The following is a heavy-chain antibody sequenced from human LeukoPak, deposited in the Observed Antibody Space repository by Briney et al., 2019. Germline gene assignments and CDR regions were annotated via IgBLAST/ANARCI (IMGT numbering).Heavy chain of an antibody. CDR3: AREVKQWLANAFDI. Sequence: GGSLRLSCAASGFTFSSYSMNWVRQAPGKGLEWVSSISSSSSYIYYADSVKGRFTISRDNVKNSLYLQMNSLRAEDTAVYYCAREVKQWLANAFDIWGQGTMVTVSS. J-gene: IGHJ3*02. CDR1: GFTFSSYS. D-gene: IGHD6-19*01. V-gene: IGHV3-21*01. CDR2: ISSSSSYI.